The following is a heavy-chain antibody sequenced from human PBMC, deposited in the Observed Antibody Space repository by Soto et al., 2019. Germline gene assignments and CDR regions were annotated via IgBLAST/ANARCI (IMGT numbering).Heavy chain of an antibody. J-gene: IGHJ5*02. V-gene: IGHV4-59*08. Sequence: PSETLSLTCTVSGGSISSYYWSWIRQPPGKGLEWIGYIYYSGSTNYNPSLKSRVTRSVYTSKNQFSLKLSSVTAADTAVYYCARHGANSGFGECTRFDPWGQGALLTVSS. CDR3: ARHGANSGFGECTRFDP. CDR1: GGSISSYY. D-gene: IGHD3-10*01. CDR2: IYYSGST.